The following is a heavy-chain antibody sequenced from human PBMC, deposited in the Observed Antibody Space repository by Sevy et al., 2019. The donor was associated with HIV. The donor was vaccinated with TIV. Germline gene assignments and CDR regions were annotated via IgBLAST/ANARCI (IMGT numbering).Heavy chain of an antibody. J-gene: IGHJ6*02. CDR3: ARVGYCRGGTCFSGFYYAMDV. Sequence: GGSLRLSCAVSGFTLTNEFFSWVRQAPGKGLEWVAVVYSGGATYYADSVKGRFTISRDKSKSTLNLQMKSLRAEDTAMYYCARVGYCRGGTCFSGFYYAMDVWGQGTTVTVSS. V-gene: IGHV3-53*01. CDR2: VYSGGAT. CDR1: GFTLTNEF. D-gene: IGHD2-15*01.